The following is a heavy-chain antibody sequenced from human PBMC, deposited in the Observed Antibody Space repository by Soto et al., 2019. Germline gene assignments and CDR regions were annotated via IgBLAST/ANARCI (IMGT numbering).Heavy chain of an antibody. Sequence: GGSLRLSCVGSGFTFSSNWMTWVRQAPGKGLEWVGNIRQDGSEKNYVDSVKGRFTISRDNAKNSLYLQMNSLRAEDTAVYYCAREIVVARGASYFDYWGPGTLVPVSS. J-gene: IGHJ4*02. CDR2: IRQDGSEK. V-gene: IGHV3-7*04. D-gene: IGHD2-2*01. CDR1: GFTFSSNW. CDR3: AREIVVARGASYFDY.